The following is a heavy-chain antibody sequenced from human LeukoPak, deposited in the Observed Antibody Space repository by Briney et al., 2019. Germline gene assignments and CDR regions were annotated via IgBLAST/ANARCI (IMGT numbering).Heavy chain of an antibody. CDR1: GGSTSSGDFS. J-gene: IGHJ5*02. CDR3: ARATYGYNRWFVP. D-gene: IGHD1-1*01. V-gene: IGHV4-30-4*01. Sequence: SETLSLTCSVSGGSTSSGDFSWSWIRQPPGKGLEWIGYFFYSGSTYYNQSIKSRLTISVDPSKSQFSLRLSSVTAAGTAVYYCARATYGYNRWFVPWGQGALVTVSS. CDR2: FFYSGST.